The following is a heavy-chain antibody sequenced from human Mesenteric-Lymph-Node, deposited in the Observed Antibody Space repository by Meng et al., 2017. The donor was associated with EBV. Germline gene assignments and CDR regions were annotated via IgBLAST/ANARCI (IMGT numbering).Heavy chain of an antibody. CDR1: GYTFSSYG. J-gene: IGHJ4*02. Sequence: VHLRQSGADMRKPGASVKVSGETSGYTFSSYGINWVRQAPGQGLEWMGWISVDSGNTNYAQKVRDRVTMTTDFSTNTAYMELRSLTSDDTAVYYCARGGLSIDYWGLGTLVTVSS. D-gene: IGHD3-16*01. CDR2: ISVDSGNT. V-gene: IGHV1-18*01. CDR3: ARGGLSIDY.